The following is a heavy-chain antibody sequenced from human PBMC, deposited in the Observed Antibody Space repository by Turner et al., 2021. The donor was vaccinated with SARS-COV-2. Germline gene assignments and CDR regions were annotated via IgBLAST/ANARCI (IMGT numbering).Heavy chain of an antibody. J-gene: IGHJ4*02. D-gene: IGHD5-18*01. CDR2: ISGSGGST. CDR1: GFTFSSYA. Sequence: EVQRLVSGGGLVQTGGSLRLSCAASGFTFSSYALIWVRRAPGKGLEWVSAISGSGGSTYYAASVKCRFTISRDNSKNTLYLQMNSLRAEDTSVYYCAKVADTAMGYDYWGQGTLVTVSS. V-gene: IGHV3-23*01. CDR3: AKVADTAMGYDY.